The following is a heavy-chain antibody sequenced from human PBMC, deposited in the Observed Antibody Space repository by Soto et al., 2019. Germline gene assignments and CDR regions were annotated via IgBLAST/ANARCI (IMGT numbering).Heavy chain of an antibody. CDR3: ARSYCGGDCPTSSFDY. CDR2: IYPGDSDT. V-gene: IGHV5-51*01. J-gene: IGHJ4*02. Sequence: GESLKISCKGSGYSFTSYWIGWVRQMPGKGLEWMGIIYPGDSDTRYSPSFQGQVTISADKSISTAYLQWSSLKASDTAMYYCARSYCGGDCPTSSFDYWGQGTLVTVLL. CDR1: GYSFTSYW. D-gene: IGHD2-21*02.